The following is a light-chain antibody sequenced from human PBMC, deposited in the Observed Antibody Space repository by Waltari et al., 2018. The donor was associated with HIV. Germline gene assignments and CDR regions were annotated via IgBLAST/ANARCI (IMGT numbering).Light chain of an antibody. J-gene: IGKJ4*02. Sequence: EHVLTQSPATLSLSPVDRPTLSSRPSPSVISLLAWYQQKPGQAPRLRLYASSNRSTGTPPRFSGRGDGTDFTLSSSSLEREDFAVYYGQQRSSWPLTFGGGTKVEIK. V-gene: IGKV3-11*01. CDR1: PSVISL. CDR3: QQRSSWPLT. CDR2: ASS.